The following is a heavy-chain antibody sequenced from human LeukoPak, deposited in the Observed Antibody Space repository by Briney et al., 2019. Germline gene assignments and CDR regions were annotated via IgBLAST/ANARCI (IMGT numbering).Heavy chain of an antibody. CDR3: ARGGGVAAADPFDY. CDR1: GGSISSYY. CDR2: IYTSGST. D-gene: IGHD6-13*01. Sequence: KPSETLSLTCTVSGGSISSYYWSWIRQPAGEGLEWIGRIYTSGSTNYNPSLKSRVTMSVDTSKNQFSLKLSSVTAADTAVYYCARGGGVAAADPFDYWGQGTLVTVSS. V-gene: IGHV4-4*07. J-gene: IGHJ4*02.